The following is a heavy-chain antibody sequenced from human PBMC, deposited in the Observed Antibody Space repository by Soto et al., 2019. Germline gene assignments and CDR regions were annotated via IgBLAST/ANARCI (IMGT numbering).Heavy chain of an antibody. CDR1: GYSFTSYW. J-gene: IGHJ6*02. CDR2: IYPGDSDT. V-gene: IGHV5-51*01. D-gene: IGHD6-13*01. CDR3: ARTAAAGKYYYGMDV. Sequence: GQSLKISCKGSGYSFTSYWIGWVRQMPGKGLECMGIIYPGDSDTRYSPSFQGQVTISADKSISTAYLQWSSLKASDTAMYYCARTAAAGKYYYGMDVWGQGTTVTVSS.